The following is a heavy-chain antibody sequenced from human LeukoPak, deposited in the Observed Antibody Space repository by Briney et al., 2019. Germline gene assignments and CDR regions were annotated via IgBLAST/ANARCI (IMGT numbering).Heavy chain of an antibody. CDR3: ARVGATLSLDAFDI. V-gene: IGHV1-69*13. Sequence: GASVKVSCKASGGTFSSYAISWVRQAPGQGLEWMGGIIPIFGTANYAQKFQGRVTITADESTSTAYMELSSLRSEDTAVYYCARVGATLSLDAFDIWGQGTMVTVSS. CDR2: IIPIFGTA. J-gene: IGHJ3*02. D-gene: IGHD5-12*01. CDR1: GGTFSSYA.